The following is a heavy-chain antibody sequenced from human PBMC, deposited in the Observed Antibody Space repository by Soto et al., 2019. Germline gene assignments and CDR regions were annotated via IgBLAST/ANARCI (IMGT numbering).Heavy chain of an antibody. CDR3: ARTMSETPWGSGFDY. Sequence: SETLCLTCTVSGVTISSYYWSWIRQPPGKGLEWIGYIYHSGSTKYNPSLKSRVTVSVDTSKNQFSLKLSSVTAADTAVYYCARTMSETPWGSGFDYWGQGTLVTVSS. CDR2: IYHSGST. J-gene: IGHJ4*02. V-gene: IGHV4-59*01. CDR1: GVTISSYY. D-gene: IGHD7-27*01.